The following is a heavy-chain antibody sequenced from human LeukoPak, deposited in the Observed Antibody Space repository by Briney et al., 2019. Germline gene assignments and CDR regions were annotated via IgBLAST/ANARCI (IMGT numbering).Heavy chain of an antibody. J-gene: IGHJ4*02. V-gene: IGHV4-34*01. CDR3: ARVRLRFLEWLLPYFGY. Sequence: SETLSLTCAVYGGSFSGYYWSWIRQPPGKGLEWIGEINHSGSTNYNPSLKSRVTISVDTSKNQFSLKLSSVTAADTAVYYCARVRLRFLEWLLPYFGYWGQGTLVTVSS. CDR1: GGSFSGYY. D-gene: IGHD3-3*01. CDR2: INHSGST.